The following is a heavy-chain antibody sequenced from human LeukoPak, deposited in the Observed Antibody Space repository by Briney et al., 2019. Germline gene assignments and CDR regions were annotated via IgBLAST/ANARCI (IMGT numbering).Heavy chain of an antibody. J-gene: IGHJ4*02. D-gene: IGHD6-19*01. CDR1: GFTFSSYW. Sequence: GGSLRLSCAASGFTFSSYWMSWVRQAPGKGLEWVANIKQDGSEKYYVDSVKGRFTISRDNSKNTLYLQMNSLRAEDTAVYYCARDEGIAVAGILDYWGQGTLVTVSS. V-gene: IGHV3-7*01. CDR2: IKQDGSEK. CDR3: ARDEGIAVAGILDY.